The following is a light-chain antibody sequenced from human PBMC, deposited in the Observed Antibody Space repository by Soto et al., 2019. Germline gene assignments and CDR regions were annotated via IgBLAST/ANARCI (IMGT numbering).Light chain of an antibody. CDR1: PTVSSN. Sequence: EVVMTQSPATLSMSPGERATLSCRASPTVSSNLAWYQQKPGQTPRLLIYGASTRAPGIPARFSGSGSGTDFTLTISSLQSEDFAGYYCQQYNNWPLTFGGGTKVEIK. J-gene: IGKJ4*01. CDR3: QQYNNWPLT. V-gene: IGKV3-15*01. CDR2: GAS.